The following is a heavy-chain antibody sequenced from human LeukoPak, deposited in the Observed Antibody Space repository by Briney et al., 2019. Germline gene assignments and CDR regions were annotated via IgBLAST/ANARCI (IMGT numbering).Heavy chain of an antibody. Sequence: GGSLRLSCAASGLTVSSNYMSWVRQAPGKGLEWVSVIYSGGSTYYADSVKGRFTISRDNSKNTLYLQMNSLRAEDTAVYYCARNLYSSSWYPPFSSRVGRAYGMDVWGQGTTVTVSS. CDR2: IYSGGST. CDR1: GLTVSSNY. D-gene: IGHD6-13*01. J-gene: IGHJ6*02. CDR3: ARNLYSSSWYPPFSSRVGRAYGMDV. V-gene: IGHV3-66*01.